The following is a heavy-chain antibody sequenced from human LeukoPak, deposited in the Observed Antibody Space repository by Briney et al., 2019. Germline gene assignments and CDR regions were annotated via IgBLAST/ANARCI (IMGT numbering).Heavy chain of an antibody. CDR1: GFTFSSYT. CDR3: ARAPRGGGITIFGVVMNAFDI. Sequence: GGSLRLSCAASGFTFSSYTMNWVRQAPGKGLEWVSSISSSSYYIYYADSVKGRFTISRDNAKNSLYLQMNTLRAADTAVYYCARAPRGGGITIFGVVMNAFDIWGQGTMVTVSS. J-gene: IGHJ3*02. D-gene: IGHD3-3*01. V-gene: IGHV3-21*01. CDR2: ISSSSYYI.